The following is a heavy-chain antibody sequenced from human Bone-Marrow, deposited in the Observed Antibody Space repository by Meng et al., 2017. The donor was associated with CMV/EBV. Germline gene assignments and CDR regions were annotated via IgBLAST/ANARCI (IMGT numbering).Heavy chain of an antibody. J-gene: IGHJ4*02. Sequence: SETLSLTCTVSGGSINSDTYYWGWVRQPPGKGLQWSASIRANGHTYYQSSLESRASISLDKSNNQFSLRLTFLSGADTAMYYCGRDPYGGRSPDYWGQGTLVTVSS. D-gene: IGHD4-23*01. CDR3: GRDPYGGRSPDY. CDR1: GGSINSDTYY. V-gene: IGHV4-39*07. CDR2: IRANGHT.